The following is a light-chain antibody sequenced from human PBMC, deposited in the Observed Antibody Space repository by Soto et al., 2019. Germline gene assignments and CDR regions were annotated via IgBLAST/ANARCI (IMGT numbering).Light chain of an antibody. CDR2: GND. V-gene: IGLV1-40*01. J-gene: IGLJ2*01. CDR3: QSYDSGLSAVL. CDR1: SSNIGADYD. Sequence: QSVLTQPPSVSGAPGQRVTISCTGSSSNIGADYDVNWYQQFPGTAPKLLIHGNDNRPSGVPDRFSGSKSDTSASLAVTGLQAEDEADYYCQSYDSGLSAVLFGGGTQLTVL.